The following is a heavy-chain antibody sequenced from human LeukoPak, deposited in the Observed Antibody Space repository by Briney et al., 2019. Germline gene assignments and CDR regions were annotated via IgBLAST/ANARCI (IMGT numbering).Heavy chain of an antibody. D-gene: IGHD4-23*01. CDR2: ISYDGSNK. CDR3: ARGRPHGNDY. J-gene: IGHJ4*02. Sequence: GRSLRLSCAASGFTFSSYAMHWVRQAPGKGLEWVAVISYDGSNKYYADSVKGRFTISRDNSKNTLYLQMNSLRAEDTAVYYCARGRPHGNDYWGQGTLVTVSS. CDR1: GFTFSSYA. V-gene: IGHV3-30*04.